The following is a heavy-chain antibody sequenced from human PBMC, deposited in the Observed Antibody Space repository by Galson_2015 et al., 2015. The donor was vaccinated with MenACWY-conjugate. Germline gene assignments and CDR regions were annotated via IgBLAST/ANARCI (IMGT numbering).Heavy chain of an antibody. J-gene: IGHJ6*02. CDR2: INPRSGNT. CDR3: AREPQGQRGPADDYFAIDC. Sequence: SVKVSCKASGDTFTKYHINWVRQAPGQGLEWMGIINPRSGNTNYAQRFQGRVAMTRDTSTSTVYMELSSLRSEDTAVYYCAREPQGQRGPADDYFAIDCWGQGTPVTVSS. D-gene: IGHD3-10*01. V-gene: IGHV1-46*01. CDR1: GDTFTKYH.